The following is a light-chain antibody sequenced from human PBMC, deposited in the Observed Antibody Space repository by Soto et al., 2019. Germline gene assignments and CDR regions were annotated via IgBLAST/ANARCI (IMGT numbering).Light chain of an antibody. CDR2: DVN. Sequence: QSVLTQPASVSGSPGQSITISCTGTSSDVGGYKYVSWYQQHTGKAPKLLIYDVNDRPSGVSIRLSGSKSGNAASLTISGLQTEDEAIYYCSSKTSSSTRLIFGGGTKLTVL. CDR3: SSKTSSSTRLI. V-gene: IGLV2-14*03. CDR1: SSDVGGYKY. J-gene: IGLJ2*01.